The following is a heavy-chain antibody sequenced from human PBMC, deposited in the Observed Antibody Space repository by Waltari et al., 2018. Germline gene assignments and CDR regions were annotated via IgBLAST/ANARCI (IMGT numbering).Heavy chain of an antibody. CDR1: GGTFSSYA. J-gene: IGHJ6*02. CDR3: AREGNFVVVVAATDYGMDV. Sequence: QVQLVQSGAEVKKPGSSVKVSCKASGGTFSSYAISWVRQVPGQGLEWMGRIIPIFGTANYAQKFQGRVTITADKSTSTAYMELSSLRSEDTAVYYCAREGNFVVVVAATDYGMDVWGQGTTVTVSS. CDR2: IIPIFGTA. D-gene: IGHD2-15*01. V-gene: IGHV1-69*08.